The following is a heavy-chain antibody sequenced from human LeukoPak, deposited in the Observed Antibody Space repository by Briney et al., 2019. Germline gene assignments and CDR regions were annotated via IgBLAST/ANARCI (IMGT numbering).Heavy chain of an antibody. V-gene: IGHV3-7*01. CDR3: ARDLGGLPYNWFAP. CDR2: IKQDGSEN. CDR1: GSTFNSYW. Sequence: GGSLRLSCAASGSTFNSYWMNWVRQAPGKGLEWVANIKQDGSENYYVDSVKGRFTISRDNAKNSLYLQMNSLRAEDRAVYYCARDLGGLPYNWFAPWGQGTLVTVSS. D-gene: IGHD1-26*01. J-gene: IGHJ5*02.